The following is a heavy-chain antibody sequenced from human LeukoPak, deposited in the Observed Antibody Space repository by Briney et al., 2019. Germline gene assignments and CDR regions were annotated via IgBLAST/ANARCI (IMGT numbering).Heavy chain of an antibody. Sequence: SVKVSCKASGGTFSSYAISWVRQAPGQGLEWMGGIIPIFGTANYAQKFQGRVTITADESTSTAYMELSSLRSEDTAVYYCARETRGRDGVVPIPDRLKSYYYMDVWGKGTTVTVSS. V-gene: IGHV1-69*13. CDR1: GGTFSSYA. CDR3: ARETRGRDGVVPIPDRLKSYYYMDV. J-gene: IGHJ6*03. CDR2: IIPIFGTA. D-gene: IGHD3-3*01.